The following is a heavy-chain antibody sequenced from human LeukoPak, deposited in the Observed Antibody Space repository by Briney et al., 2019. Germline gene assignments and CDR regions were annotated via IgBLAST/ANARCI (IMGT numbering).Heavy chain of an antibody. CDR2: INTNTGNP. CDR1: GYTFTSYA. J-gene: IGHJ5*02. Sequence: ASVKVSCKASGYTFTSYAMNWVRQAPGQGLEWMGWINTNTGNPTYAQGFTGRFVFSLDTSVSTAYLQISSLKAEDTAVYYCARATIVVVPAAQGDWFDPWGQGTLVTVSS. D-gene: IGHD2-2*01. V-gene: IGHV7-4-1*02. CDR3: ARATIVVVPAAQGDWFDP.